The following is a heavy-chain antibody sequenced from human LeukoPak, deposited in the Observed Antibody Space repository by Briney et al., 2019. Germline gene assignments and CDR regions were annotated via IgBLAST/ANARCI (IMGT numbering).Heavy chain of an antibody. CDR3: ARDVGPNDYVDY. D-gene: IGHD2-8*01. V-gene: IGHV3-7*01. CDR1: GFTFSSYW. Sequence: GGSLRLSCAASGFTFSSYWMSWIHQAPGKGLECVANIKQDGSQKYYVDSVKGRFTISRDNAKNSLYLQMNSLRSEDTAVYYCARDVGPNDYVDYWGQGTLVTVSS. CDR2: IKQDGSQK. J-gene: IGHJ4*02.